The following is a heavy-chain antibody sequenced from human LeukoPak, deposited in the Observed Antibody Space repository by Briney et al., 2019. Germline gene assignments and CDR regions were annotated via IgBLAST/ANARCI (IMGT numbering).Heavy chain of an antibody. CDR3: ARHRDYYYYYMDV. V-gene: IGHV5-51*01. CDR1: GYTFSTYW. Sequence: GESLKISCKGSGYTFSTYWIGWVRQMPGKGLEWMGSIFPGDSETRYSPSFQGQVTISADKSISTAYLQWSSLKASDTAIYYCARHRDYYYYYMDVWGKGTTVTVSS. J-gene: IGHJ6*03. CDR2: IFPGDSET.